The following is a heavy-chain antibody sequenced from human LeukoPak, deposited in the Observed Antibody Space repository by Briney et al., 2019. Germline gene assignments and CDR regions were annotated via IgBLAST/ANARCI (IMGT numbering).Heavy chain of an antibody. CDR2: IYHSGST. CDR1: GYSISSGYY. J-gene: IGHJ4*02. D-gene: IGHD3-3*01. CDR3: ARQPSRYYDFWSGTHTYYFDY. Sequence: SETLSLTCAVSGYSISSGYYWGWIRQPPGKGLEWIGSIYHSGSTYYNPSLKSRVTISVDTSKNQFSLKLSSVTAADTAVYYCARQPSRYYDFWSGTHTYYFDYWAREPWSPSPQ. V-gene: IGHV4-38-2*01.